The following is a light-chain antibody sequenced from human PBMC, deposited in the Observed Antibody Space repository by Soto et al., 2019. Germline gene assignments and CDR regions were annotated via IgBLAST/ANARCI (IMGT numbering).Light chain of an antibody. CDR3: QQRYSWLRV. Sequence: FVVTQSPDTLSLSPGERATLSCRASPSVSSSVAWYQHKPGQSPRLVIYSGYKRATGIPARFGGSGSGTDFTLTISGLEVDDFAIYYCQQRYSWLRVFGQGTKVEVK. CDR1: PSVSSS. V-gene: IGKV3-11*01. J-gene: IGKJ1*01. CDR2: SGY.